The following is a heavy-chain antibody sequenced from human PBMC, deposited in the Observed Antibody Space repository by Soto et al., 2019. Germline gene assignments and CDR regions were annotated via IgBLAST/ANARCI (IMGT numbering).Heavy chain of an antibody. V-gene: IGHV1-3*01. CDR2: INAGNGNT. CDR1: GYTFTSYA. Sequence: ASVKVSCKASGYTFTSYAMHWVRQAPGQRLEWMGWINAGNGNTKYSQKFQGRVTITRDTSASTAYMELSSLRSEDTAVYYCARDRDWNNYYYYGMDVWGQGATVTVSS. J-gene: IGHJ6*02. CDR3: ARDRDWNNYYYYGMDV. D-gene: IGHD1-1*01.